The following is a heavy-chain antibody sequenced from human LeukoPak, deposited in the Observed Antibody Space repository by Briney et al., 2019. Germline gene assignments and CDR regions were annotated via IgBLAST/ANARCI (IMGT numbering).Heavy chain of an antibody. CDR3: ARVWVTMIVVVITIIVG. CDR2: INHSGST. V-gene: IGHV4-34*01. CDR1: GGSFSGYY. Sequence: SETLSLTXAVYGGSFSGYYWSWIRQAPGKGLEWLGEINHSGSTNYNPSLKSRVTTSVDTSKNQFSLKLSSVTAADTAVYYCARVWVTMIVVVITIIVGWGQGTLVTVSS. J-gene: IGHJ4*02. D-gene: IGHD3-22*01.